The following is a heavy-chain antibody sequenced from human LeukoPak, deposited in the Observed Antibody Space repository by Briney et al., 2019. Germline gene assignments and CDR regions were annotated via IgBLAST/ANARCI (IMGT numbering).Heavy chain of an antibody. J-gene: IGHJ6*03. D-gene: IGHD1-1*01. CDR3: VRELLKDDGDYYYNFYMDV. V-gene: IGHV1-18*04. Sequence: ASVKVSCKASGYTFTSYYMHWVRQAPGQGLEWMGWISVYNGNTNYAQKLQGRVTMTTDTSTRTAYMELRSLRFDDTAVYYCVRELLKDDGDYYYNFYMDVWGKGTTVTVSS. CDR1: GYTFTSYY. CDR2: ISVYNGNT.